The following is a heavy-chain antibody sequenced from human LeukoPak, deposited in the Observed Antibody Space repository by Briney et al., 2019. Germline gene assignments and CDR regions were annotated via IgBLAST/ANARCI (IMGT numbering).Heavy chain of an antibody. CDR3: AREASSGWHIDY. CDR2: IFHSGST. D-gene: IGHD6-19*01. J-gene: IGHJ4*02. Sequence: SETLSLTCTVSGGSISSYYWSWIRQPPGKGLEWIGYIFHSGSTNYNPSLKSRVTMSVDTSKNQFSLKLSSVTAADTAVYYCAREASSGWHIDYWGQGTLVTVSS. V-gene: IGHV4-59*01. CDR1: GGSISSYY.